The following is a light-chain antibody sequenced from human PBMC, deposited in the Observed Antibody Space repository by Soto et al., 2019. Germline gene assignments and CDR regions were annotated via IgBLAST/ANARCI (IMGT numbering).Light chain of an antibody. V-gene: IGKV1-33*01. J-gene: IGKJ3*01. CDR2: DAS. CDR1: QDISNY. Sequence: DIQMTQSTSSLSASVGDRVTITCQASQDISNYLNWYQQKPGKPPNLLIYDASTLKSGVPSRFSGSRSGTNFTFTITSLQPEDIATYYCQQFHNFPPTFGPGTKV. CDR3: QQFHNFPPT.